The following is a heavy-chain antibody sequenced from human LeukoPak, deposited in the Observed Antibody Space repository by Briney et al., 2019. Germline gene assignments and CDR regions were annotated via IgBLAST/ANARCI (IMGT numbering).Heavy chain of an antibody. CDR3: ASRVTYGSEQGFDY. CDR2: IYYSGST. CDR1: GGSVSSGSYY. J-gene: IGHJ4*02. Sequence: SETLSLTCTVSGGSVSSGSYYWSWIRQPPGKGLEWIGYIYYSGSTNYNPSLKSRVTISVDTSKNQFSLKLSSVTAADTAVYYCASRVTYGSEQGFDYWGQGTLVTVSS. V-gene: IGHV4-61*01. D-gene: IGHD3-10*01.